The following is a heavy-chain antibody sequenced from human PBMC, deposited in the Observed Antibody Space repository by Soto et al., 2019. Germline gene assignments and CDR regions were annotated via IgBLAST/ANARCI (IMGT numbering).Heavy chain of an antibody. D-gene: IGHD3-16*01. J-gene: IGHJ6*02. CDR3: ARHEVVPTSGMDV. CDR1: GYSFTSYW. Sequence: VESLKISCKGSGYSFTSYWIGWVRQMPGKGLEWMGIIYPGDSDTRYSPSFQGQVTISADKSISTAYLQWSSLKASDTAMYYCARHEVVPTSGMDVWGQGTTVNVSS. V-gene: IGHV5-51*01. CDR2: IYPGDSDT.